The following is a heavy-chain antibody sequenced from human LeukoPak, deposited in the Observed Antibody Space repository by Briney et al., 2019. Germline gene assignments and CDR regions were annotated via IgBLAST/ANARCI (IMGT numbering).Heavy chain of an antibody. V-gene: IGHV4-34*01. Sequence: SETLSLTCAVYGGSFSGYYWSWIRQPPGKGLEWIGGINHSGSTNYNPSLKSRVTISVDTSKNQFSLKLSSVTAADTAVCYCARDYGGNSWGQGTLVTVSS. CDR3: ARDYGGNS. J-gene: IGHJ4*02. CDR1: GGSFSGYY. CDR2: INHSGST. D-gene: IGHD4-23*01.